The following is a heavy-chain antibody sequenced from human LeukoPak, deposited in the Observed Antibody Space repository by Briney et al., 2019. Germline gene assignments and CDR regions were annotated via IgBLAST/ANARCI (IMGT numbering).Heavy chain of an antibody. CDR3: AGDQRY. CDR1: EFTFRNYA. J-gene: IGHJ4*02. CDR2: ISADGGST. V-gene: IGHV3-23*01. Sequence: GGSLRLSCAASEFTFRNYAMTWVRQAPGKGLEWVSTISADGGSTGYADSVKGRFSIFRDNSGQTLYLQMNSLRAGDTAVYYCAGDQRYWGQGTLVIVSS. D-gene: IGHD5-24*01.